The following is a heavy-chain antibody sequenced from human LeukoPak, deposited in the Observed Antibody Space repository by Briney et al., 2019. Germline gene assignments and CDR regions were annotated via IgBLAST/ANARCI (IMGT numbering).Heavy chain of an antibody. Sequence: GSLRLSCAASGFTFSSYAMSWVRQAPGKGLEWVSVISGSGGSTYYTDSVKGRFTISRDNSKNTLYLQMNSLRAEDTAAYYCAKRVAYDYGMDVWGKGTTVTVSS. CDR1: GFTFSSYA. CDR2: ISGSGGST. J-gene: IGHJ6*04. CDR3: AKRVAYDYGMDV. V-gene: IGHV3-23*01.